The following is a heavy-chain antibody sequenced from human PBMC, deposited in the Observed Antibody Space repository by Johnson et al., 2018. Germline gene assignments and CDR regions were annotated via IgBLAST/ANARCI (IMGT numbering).Heavy chain of an antibody. CDR1: GYSFSNNW. V-gene: IGHV5-51*01. J-gene: IGHJ3*01. D-gene: IGHD2-15*01. CDR3: ARSGGFTAPSDV. CDR2: IYPGNSDT. Sequence: VQLVQSGAEVKKPGESLKISCKGSGYSFSNNWIGWVRPMPGKGLAWMGIIYPGNSDTRYSPPFQGQVTMSADKSISTAYLQWRVLKASDTAMYYCARSGGFTAPSDVWGQGTLVTVSA.